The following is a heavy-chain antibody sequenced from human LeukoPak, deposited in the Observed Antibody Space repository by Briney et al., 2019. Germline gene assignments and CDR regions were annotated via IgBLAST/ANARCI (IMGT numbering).Heavy chain of an antibody. CDR2: MNPNSGNT. CDR1: GYIFTNYD. Sequence: ASVKVSCKASGYIFTNYDINWVRQAPGQGLEWMGWMNPNSGNTGYAEKFQGRVTVTRNTSITTAYMELTNLRSDDTAVYYCARGHGRYCSYTSCYTEDLDFWGQGSLVTVSS. V-gene: IGHV1-8*03. CDR3: ARGHGRYCSYTSCYTEDLDF. D-gene: IGHD2-2*02. J-gene: IGHJ4*02.